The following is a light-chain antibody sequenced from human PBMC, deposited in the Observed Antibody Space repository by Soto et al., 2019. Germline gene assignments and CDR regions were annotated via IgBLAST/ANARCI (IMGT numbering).Light chain of an antibody. J-gene: IGLJ1*01. CDR2: DVS. CDR1: STDIGRYNY. V-gene: IGLV2-14*01. Sequence: QSVLTQPASVSGSPGQSITISCTGTSTDIGRYNYVSWYQQHPGKAPKPMIYDVSNRPSGVSNRFSGSKSGNTASLTISGLQAEDEADYYCSSYTSSSTYVFGTGTKVTVL. CDR3: SSYTSSSTYV.